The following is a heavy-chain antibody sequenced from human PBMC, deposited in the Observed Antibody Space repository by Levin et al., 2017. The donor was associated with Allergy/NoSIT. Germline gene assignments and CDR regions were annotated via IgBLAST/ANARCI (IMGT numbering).Heavy chain of an antibody. CDR1: GGSMRSVY. J-gene: IGHJ6*02. CDR3: ARDRNFYSASGSRDSGMDV. CDR2: IYYGGGA. Sequence: SQTLSLTCTVSGGSMRSVYWTWIRQSPGKGLEWIGNIYYGGGANYNPSLRGRVAFSLDTPESQFSLRLTSLTAADTAVYYCARDRNFYSASGSRDSGMDVWGQGTSVTVSS. D-gene: IGHD3-10*01. V-gene: IGHV4-59*03.